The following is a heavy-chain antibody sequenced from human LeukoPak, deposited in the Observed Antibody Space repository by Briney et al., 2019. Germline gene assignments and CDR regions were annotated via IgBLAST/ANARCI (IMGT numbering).Heavy chain of an antibody. CDR3: ARAKVRGVIIKSFDY. V-gene: IGHV3-23*01. D-gene: IGHD3-10*01. CDR1: GFTFSSYA. Sequence: GGALRLSCAASGFTFSSYARCWVRQAPGKGLEWGLAISGSGGSTYYADSVKGRFTISRDNSKNTLYLQMNSLRAEDTAVYYCARAKVRGVIIKSFDYWGQGTLVTVSS. CDR2: ISGSGGST. J-gene: IGHJ4*02.